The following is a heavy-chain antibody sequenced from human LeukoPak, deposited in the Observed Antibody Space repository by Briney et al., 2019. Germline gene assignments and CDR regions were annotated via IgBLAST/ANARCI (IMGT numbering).Heavy chain of an antibody. CDR1: GGSISSATSF. V-gene: IGHV4-39*01. J-gene: IGHJ4*02. CDR3: ARHGSTDYFDY. Sequence: SETLSLTRAVSGGSISSATSFWGWIRQPPGKGLEWIGRIYYSGRTFYNPSLKSRVTISVDTSKNQLSLRLSSVTAADTAVYYCARHGSTDYFDYWGQGTLVTVSS. CDR2: IYYSGRT. D-gene: IGHD2-2*03.